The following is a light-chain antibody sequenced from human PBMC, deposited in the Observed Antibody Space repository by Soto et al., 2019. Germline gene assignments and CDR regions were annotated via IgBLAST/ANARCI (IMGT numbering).Light chain of an antibody. J-gene: IGKJ4*01. CDR1: QSVSSN. V-gene: IGKV3-15*01. Sequence: EIVMTQSPATLSVSPGERATLSCRASQSVSSNLAWYQRKPGQAPRLLIYGVSTRATGIPGRFSGSGSGTEFTLTISSLQSEDFAVYYCQQHNKWPLTFGGGTKVDIK. CDR3: QQHNKWPLT. CDR2: GVS.